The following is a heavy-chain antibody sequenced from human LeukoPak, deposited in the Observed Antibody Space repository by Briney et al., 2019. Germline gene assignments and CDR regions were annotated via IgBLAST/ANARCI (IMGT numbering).Heavy chain of an antibody. J-gene: IGHJ3*02. D-gene: IGHD3-22*01. CDR2: ISGSGGST. CDR1: GFTFSSYA. CDR3: AKDASYDSSGYYPDAFDI. V-gene: IGHV3-23*01. Sequence: GGSLRLSCAASGFTFSSYAMSWVRHAPAKGLELVSAISGSGGSTYYADSVKGRFTISRDNSKNTLYLQMNSLGAEDTAVYYCAKDASYDSSGYYPDAFDIWGQGTMVTVSS.